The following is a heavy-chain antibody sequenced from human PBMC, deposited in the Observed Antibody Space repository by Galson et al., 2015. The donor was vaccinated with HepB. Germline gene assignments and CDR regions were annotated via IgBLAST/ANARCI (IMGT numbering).Heavy chain of an antibody. D-gene: IGHD3-10*02. CDR2: IFMSGSS. CDR1: GGSINSEY. Sequence: TLSLTCTVSGGSINSEYWSWIRQAAGKGPEYIGRIFMSGSSNYNPSLKSRATMSIDTSSSQISLKMKSVTAADTAMYYCAREPMLPMGFDYWGQGILVTVSS. V-gene: IGHV4-4*07. CDR3: AREPMLPMGFDY. J-gene: IGHJ4*02.